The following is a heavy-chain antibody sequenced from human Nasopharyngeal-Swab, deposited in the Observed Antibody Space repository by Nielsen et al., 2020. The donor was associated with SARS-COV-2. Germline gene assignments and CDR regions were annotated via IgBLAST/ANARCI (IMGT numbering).Heavy chain of an antibody. D-gene: IGHD3-9*01. J-gene: IGHJ4*02. CDR3: AKAFQEPPLRYFDI. V-gene: IGHV3-30*18. CDR1: GFTFSSYD. CDR2: ISYDGSNK. Sequence: GGSLRLSCAASGFTFSSYDMHWVRQAPGKGLEWVAVISYDGSNKYYADSVKGRFTISRDNSKNTLYLQMNSLRAEDTAVYYCAKAFQEPPLRYFDIWSQGTLVTVSS.